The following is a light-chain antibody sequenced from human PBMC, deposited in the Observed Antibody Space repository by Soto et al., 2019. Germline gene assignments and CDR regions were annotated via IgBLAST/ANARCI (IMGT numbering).Light chain of an antibody. CDR2: DAS. CDR3: QQRSNWPT. CDR1: QSISFY. J-gene: IGKJ5*01. Sequence: EIVLTQSPATLSLSPGERATLSCRASQSISFYLTWYQHKPGQAPRLLIYDASNRATGIPARFSGSGYGTDFTLTISSLEPEDFAVYYRQQRSNWPTFGQGTRLEIK. V-gene: IGKV3-11*01.